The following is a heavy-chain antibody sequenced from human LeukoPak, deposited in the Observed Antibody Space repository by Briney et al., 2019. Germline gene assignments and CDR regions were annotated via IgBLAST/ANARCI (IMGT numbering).Heavy chain of an antibody. CDR3: VTRSYHSGWPT. D-gene: IGHD6-19*01. CDR2: INPNSGGA. CDR1: VNTFIANY. V-gene: IGHV1-2*02. Sequence: ASVNVSCKASVNTFIANYIHGVRQARGQGLEWMGWINPNSGGANYTQRFQGRVTITRDTSVTTAFLDLDRLTSDDTAVYYCVTRSYHSGWPTWGQGTLVTVSS. J-gene: IGHJ5*02.